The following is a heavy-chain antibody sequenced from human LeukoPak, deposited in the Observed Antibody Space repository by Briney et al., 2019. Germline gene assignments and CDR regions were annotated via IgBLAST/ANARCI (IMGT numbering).Heavy chain of an antibody. J-gene: IGHJ4*02. CDR3: ARIPSGWYERYYFDY. V-gene: IGHV1-18*01. Sequence: GASVKVSCKASGYTFTSYGISWVRQAPGQGLEWMGRISAYNGNTKYAQKLQGRVTMTTDTSTSTAYMELRSLRSDDTAVYYCARIPSGWYERYYFDYWGQGTLVTVSS. CDR1: GYTFTSYG. CDR2: ISAYNGNT. D-gene: IGHD6-19*01.